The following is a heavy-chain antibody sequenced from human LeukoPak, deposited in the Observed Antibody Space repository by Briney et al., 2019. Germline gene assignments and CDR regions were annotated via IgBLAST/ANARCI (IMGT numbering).Heavy chain of an antibody. CDR2: ISSSSSYI. V-gene: IGHV3-21*01. D-gene: IGHD6-6*01. CDR3: ARDILRGSSSSDPFDY. J-gene: IGHJ4*02. CDR1: GFTFSSYS. Sequence: GGSLRLSCAASGFTFSSYSMNWVRQAPGKGLEWVSSISSSSSYIYHADSVKGRFTISRDNAKNSLYLQMNSLRAEDTAVYYCARDILRGSSSSDPFDYWGQGTLVTVSS.